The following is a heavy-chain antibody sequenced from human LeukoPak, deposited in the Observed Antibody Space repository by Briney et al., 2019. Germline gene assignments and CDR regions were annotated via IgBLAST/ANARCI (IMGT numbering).Heavy chain of an antibody. V-gene: IGHV1-2*02. CDR3: AREVGDYVWGSYRYGVGGLDY. D-gene: IGHD3-16*02. CDR2: INPNSGDT. Sequence: ASVKVSCKASGYTFIGYYMHWVRQAPGQGLEWMGWINPNSGDTYYAQKFQGRVTMTRDASISTAYMELSSLRSDDTAVYYCAREVGDYVWGSYRYGVGGLDYWGQGTLVTVSS. CDR1: GYTFIGYY. J-gene: IGHJ4*02.